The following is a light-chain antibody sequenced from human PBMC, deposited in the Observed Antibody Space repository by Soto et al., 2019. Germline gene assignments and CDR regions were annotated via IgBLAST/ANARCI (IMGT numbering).Light chain of an antibody. CDR2: EVR. CDR3: SSYTSSSTYV. CDR1: SMDLGGSGY. V-gene: IGLV2-14*01. Sequence: QSALTEPASVSGSPGQSLTISCTGTSMDLGGSGYVSWYLQNPGKAPKLIIDEVRNRPSGVSNRFSGSKSGNTASLTISGLQAEDEADYYCSSYTSSSTYVFGTGTKVTVL. J-gene: IGLJ1*01.